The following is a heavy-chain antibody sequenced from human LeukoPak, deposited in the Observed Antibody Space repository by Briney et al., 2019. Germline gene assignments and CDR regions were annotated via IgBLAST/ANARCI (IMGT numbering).Heavy chain of an antibody. CDR3: TTDAGIAVASDIDY. CDR1: GFTFNNAW. J-gene: IGHJ4*02. D-gene: IGHD6-19*01. Sequence: GGSLRLSCAASGFTFNNAWMNWVRQAPGKGLEWVGRIKSKTDGGTIDYAAPMKGRFTISRDDSRNTLYLQMNSLKTEDTAVYYCTTDAGIAVASDIDYWGQGTLVTVSS. CDR2: IKSKTDGGTI. V-gene: IGHV3-15*07.